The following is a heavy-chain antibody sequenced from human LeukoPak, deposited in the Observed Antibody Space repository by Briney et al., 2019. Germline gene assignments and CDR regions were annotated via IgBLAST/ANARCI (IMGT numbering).Heavy chain of an antibody. Sequence: SETLSLTCTVSGGSISSYYWGWIRQPPGKGLEWIGSIYYSGSTYYNPSLKSRVTISVATSKNQFSLKLSSVTAADTAVYYCASTYSSGWYGGVYWGQGTLVTVSS. V-gene: IGHV4-39*07. D-gene: IGHD6-19*01. J-gene: IGHJ4*02. CDR2: IYYSGST. CDR1: GGSISSYY. CDR3: ASTYSSGWYGGVY.